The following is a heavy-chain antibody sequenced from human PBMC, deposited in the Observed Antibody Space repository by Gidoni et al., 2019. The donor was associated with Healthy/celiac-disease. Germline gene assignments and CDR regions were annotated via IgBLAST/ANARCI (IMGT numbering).Heavy chain of an antibody. J-gene: IGHJ6*02. CDR2: ISSSGSTI. D-gene: IGHD5-12*01. CDR3: ARDFAGGLWGFGGYDIYYYYGMDV. V-gene: IGHV3-48*03. Sequence: ELVESGGGLVQPGGSLRLSCAASGFTFSSYEMNWVRQAPGKGLEWVSYISSSGSTIYYADSVKGRFTISRDNAKNSLYLQMNSLRAEDTAVYYCARDFAGGLWGFGGYDIYYYYGMDVWGQGTTVTVSS. CDR1: GFTFSSYE.